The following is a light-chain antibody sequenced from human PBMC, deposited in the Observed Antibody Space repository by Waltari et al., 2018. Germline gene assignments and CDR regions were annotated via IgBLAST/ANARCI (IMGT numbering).Light chain of an antibody. CDR3: SSHTSSSTFV. V-gene: IGLV2-14*01. J-gene: IGLJ1*01. CDR1: SSDVGSYKY. Sequence: QSALTQPASVSGSPGQSITISCTGSSSDVGSYKYVSWYQQHPGQVPKLIIYEVNRRHSGVSNRFSGSKSGNTASLTISGLQAEDEADYYCSSHTSSSTFVFGTGTKVDVL. CDR2: EVN.